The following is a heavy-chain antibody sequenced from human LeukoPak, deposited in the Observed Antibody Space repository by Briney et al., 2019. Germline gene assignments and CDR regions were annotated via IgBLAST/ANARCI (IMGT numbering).Heavy chain of an antibody. D-gene: IGHD2/OR15-2a*01. CDR2: IYYSGST. Sequence: PSETLSLTCTVSGGSISSSSYYWGWIRQPPGKGLEWIGSIYYSGSTYYNPSLKSRVTISVDTSKNQFSLKLSSVTAADTAVYYCARHVSTIGESFFDYWGQGILVTVSS. V-gene: IGHV4-39*01. J-gene: IGHJ4*02. CDR1: GGSISSSSYY. CDR3: ARHVSTIGESFFDY.